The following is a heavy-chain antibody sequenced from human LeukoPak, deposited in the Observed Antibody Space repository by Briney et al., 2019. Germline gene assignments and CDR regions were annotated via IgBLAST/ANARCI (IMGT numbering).Heavy chain of an antibody. V-gene: IGHV3-7*01. CDR2: INPDGRVT. Sequence: QSGGSLRLSCAVSGFTLSTSWMSWVRLAPGKGLEWVAEINPDGRVTFYAASVKGRFTISRDNAKNSVHLQMNSLRVEDTAVYYCARDPGWGGADYWGQGTLVTVSS. J-gene: IGHJ4*02. D-gene: IGHD7-27*01. CDR3: ARDPGWGGADY. CDR1: GFTLSTSW.